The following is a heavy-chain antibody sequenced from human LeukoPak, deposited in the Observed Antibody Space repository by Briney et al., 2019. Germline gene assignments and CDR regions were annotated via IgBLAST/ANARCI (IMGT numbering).Heavy chain of an antibody. CDR3: ARAPLGSTSHAFDI. CDR2: ISAYNGNT. CDR1: GYTFTSYG. D-gene: IGHD2-2*01. J-gene: IGHJ3*02. V-gene: IGHV1-18*01. Sequence: WASVKVSCKASGYTFTSYGISWVRQAPGQGLEWMGWISAYNGNTNYAQKLQGRVTMTTDTSTSTAYMELRSLRSDDTAVYYCARAPLGSTSHAFDIWGQGTMVTVSS.